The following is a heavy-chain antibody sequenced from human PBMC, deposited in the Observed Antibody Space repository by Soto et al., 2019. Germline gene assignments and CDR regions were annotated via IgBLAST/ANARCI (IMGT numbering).Heavy chain of an antibody. Sequence: SETLSLTCAVYGGSFSGYYWGWFRQSPGKRMEWIGYVHHSWGSSYNPSLQSRVAISLDTSKSQFSLKVTSVTATDTAVYYCARQGFGPLHGLVDVWGQGTTVTVSS. J-gene: IGHJ6*02. CDR1: GGSFSGYY. V-gene: IGHV4-59*08. CDR3: ARQGFGPLHGLVDV. CDR2: VHHSWGS. D-gene: IGHD3-10*01.